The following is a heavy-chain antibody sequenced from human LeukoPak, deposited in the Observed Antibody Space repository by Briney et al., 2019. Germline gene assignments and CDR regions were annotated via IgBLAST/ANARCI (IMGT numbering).Heavy chain of an antibody. J-gene: IGHJ4*02. CDR1: GYTFTGYN. CDR2: INPNNGGT. Sequence: ASVKVSCKTSGYTFTGYNIHWVRQAPGQKFEWMGWINPNNGGTKYAQKFQGRVTMTRDTSISTVYMEMRSLTSDDTAVYYCARGEYTIFGVVTLDYWGQGTLVTVSS. CDR3: ARGEYTIFGVVTLDY. D-gene: IGHD3-3*01. V-gene: IGHV1-2*02.